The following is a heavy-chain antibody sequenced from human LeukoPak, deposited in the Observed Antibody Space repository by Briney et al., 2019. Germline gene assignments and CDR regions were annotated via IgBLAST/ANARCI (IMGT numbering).Heavy chain of an antibody. CDR2: IYHSGST. V-gene: IGHV4-38-2*02. D-gene: IGHD2-15*01. Sequence: SETLSLTCTVSGYSISSGYYWGWIRQPPGKGLEWIGGIYHSGSTNYNPSLKSRVTISVDTSKNQFSLKLSSVTAADTAVYYCARQRGIVVVVAATGHFDYWGQGTLVTVSS. CDR1: GYSISSGYY. CDR3: ARQRGIVVVVAATGHFDY. J-gene: IGHJ4*02.